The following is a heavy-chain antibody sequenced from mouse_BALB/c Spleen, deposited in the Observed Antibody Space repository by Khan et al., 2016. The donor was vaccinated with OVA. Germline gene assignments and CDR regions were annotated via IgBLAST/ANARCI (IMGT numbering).Heavy chain of an antibody. CDR1: GYTFTSYT. V-gene: IGHV1-4*02. CDR2: INPRSGYA. Sequence: VQLKQSGAELARPGASVKMSCKASGYTFTSYTMHWVKQRPGQGLEWIGYINPRSGYADYNQKFKDKTTLTADISSSTAYMQLSSLTSEDSAVYYCGRRRGGYYFDYWGQGTTLTVSS. CDR3: GRRRGGYYFDY. J-gene: IGHJ2*01.